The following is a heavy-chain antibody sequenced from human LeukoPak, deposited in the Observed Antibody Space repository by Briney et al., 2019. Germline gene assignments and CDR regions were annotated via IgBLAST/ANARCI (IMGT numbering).Heavy chain of an antibody. J-gene: IGHJ4*02. D-gene: IGHD1-26*01. V-gene: IGHV3-23*01. CDR2: ISRSVVTT. CDR1: GFTFTNYA. Sequence: GGSLRLSCAASGFTFTNYAMNWVRQAPGKGLEWVSLISRSVVTTYYADSVQGRFAISRDNSKNTLSLQMNSLRADDTAVYYCAKAVPQSFFDYWGQGTLVTVSS. CDR3: AKAVPQSFFDY.